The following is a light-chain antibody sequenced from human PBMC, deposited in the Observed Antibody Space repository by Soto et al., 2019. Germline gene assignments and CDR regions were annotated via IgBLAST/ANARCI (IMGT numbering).Light chain of an antibody. CDR2: GAS. CDR3: QQYDNWPPIT. CDR1: QGVSSN. J-gene: IGKJ5*01. Sequence: EVVMTQSPATLSVSPGERATLSCRASQGVSSNLAWYQQKHGQAPRLLIYGASTRATGIPARFSGSGSGTEFTLTISSLQSEDFAVYYCQQYDNWPPITFGQGTRLEIK. V-gene: IGKV3-15*01.